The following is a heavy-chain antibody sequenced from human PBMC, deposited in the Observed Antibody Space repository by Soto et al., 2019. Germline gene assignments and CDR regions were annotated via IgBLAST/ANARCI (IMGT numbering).Heavy chain of an antibody. J-gene: IGHJ6*03. CDR3: ARRARPDFYYMDV. CDR1: GFTLSGYA. CDR2: ISSNGVGT. D-gene: IGHD6-6*01. Sequence: GGSLRLSCAASGFTLSGYAMDWVRQAPGKGLEYVSGISSNGVGTYYANSVQGRFTISRDNSKNTVYLQMGSLRPEDMAVYYFARRARPDFYYMDVWGKGTTVTSP. V-gene: IGHV3-64*01.